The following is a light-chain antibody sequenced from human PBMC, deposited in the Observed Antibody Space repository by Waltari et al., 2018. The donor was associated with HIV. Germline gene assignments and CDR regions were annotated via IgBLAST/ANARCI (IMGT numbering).Light chain of an antibody. V-gene: IGLV6-57*04. CDR3: QSYDSSNVV. CDR2: EDN. J-gene: IGLJ2*01. CDR1: SGSIASTY. Sequence: NFMLTQPHSVSESPGKTVTISCTRSSGSIASTYVPGYQQRPGSAPTTVIYEDNQRPSGVPDRFSGSIDSSSNSASLTISGLKTEDEADYYCQSYDSSNVVFGGGTKLTVL.